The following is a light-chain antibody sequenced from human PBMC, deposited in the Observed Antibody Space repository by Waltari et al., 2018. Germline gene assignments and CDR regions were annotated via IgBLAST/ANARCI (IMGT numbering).Light chain of an antibody. V-gene: IGLV3-21*03. J-gene: IGLJ2*01. CDR3: QVWDSTTDHAI. Sequence: SYVVTQPPSVSLAPGKTATITCGGDDIGRKHVWWYQQRPGQAPVLVGYDNSDRSSGVPERFSGSNSGDTATLTISRVEVGDEADFYCQVWDSTTDHAIFGGGTKLTVL. CDR2: DNS. CDR1: DIGRKH.